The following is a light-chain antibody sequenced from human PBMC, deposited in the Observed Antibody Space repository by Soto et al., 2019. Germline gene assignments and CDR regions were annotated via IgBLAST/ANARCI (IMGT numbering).Light chain of an antibody. J-gene: IGLJ2*01. CDR2: DVS. V-gene: IGLV2-14*01. CDR1: SSDVGAYNY. CDR3: TSYTSSTTVL. Sequence: QSALTQPASVSGSPGQSITFSCTGTSSDVGAYNYVSWFQQHPGKAPKLMIYDVSDRPSVVSNRFSGSKSGNTASLTISGLQTDDEAYYYCTSYTSSTTVLFGGGTKLTVL.